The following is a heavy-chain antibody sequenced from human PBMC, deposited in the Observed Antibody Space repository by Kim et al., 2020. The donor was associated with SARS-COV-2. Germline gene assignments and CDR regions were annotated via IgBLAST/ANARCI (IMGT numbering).Heavy chain of an antibody. Sequence: AQKFQGSVTITADESTSTAYMELSSLRSEDTAVYYCARHRGSSWYYYFDYWGQGTLVTVSS. D-gene: IGHD6-13*01. J-gene: IGHJ4*02. CDR3: ARHRGSSWYYYFDY. V-gene: IGHV1-69*01.